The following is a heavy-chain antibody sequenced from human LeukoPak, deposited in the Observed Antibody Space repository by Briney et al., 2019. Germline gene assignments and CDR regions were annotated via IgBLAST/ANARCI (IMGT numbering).Heavy chain of an antibody. V-gene: IGHV1-69*02. J-gene: IGHJ6*03. CDR2: IIPILGIA. Sequence: SVKVSCKASGGTFSSYTISWVRQVPGQGLERMGRIIPILGIANYAQKFQGRVTITADKSTSTAYMELSSLRSEDTAVYYCARSSGSRYMDVWGKGTTVTVSS. CDR1: GGTFSSYT. CDR3: ARSSGSRYMDV. D-gene: IGHD6-25*01.